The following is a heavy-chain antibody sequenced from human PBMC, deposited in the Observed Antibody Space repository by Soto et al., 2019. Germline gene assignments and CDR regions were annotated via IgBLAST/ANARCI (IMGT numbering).Heavy chain of an antibody. J-gene: IGHJ5*02. CDR2: MNPNSGNT. CDR1: GYTFTSYD. V-gene: IGHV1-8*01. Sequence: GASVKVSCKASGYTFTSYDINWVRQATGQGLEWMGWMNPNSGNTGYAQKFQGRVTMTRNTSISTAYMELSSLRSEDTAVYYCARTSRSIRIAAAGSNWFDPWGQGTLVTVSS. CDR3: ARTSRSIRIAAAGSNWFDP. D-gene: IGHD6-13*01.